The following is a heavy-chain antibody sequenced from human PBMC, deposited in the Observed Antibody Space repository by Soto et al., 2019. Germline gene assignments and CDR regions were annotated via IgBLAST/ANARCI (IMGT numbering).Heavy chain of an antibody. CDR3: ARPDTGMDV. Sequence: SETLCLTCAVDGGSFSCYYWSWIRQPPGKGLEWIGEINHSGSTNYNPSLKSRVTISVDTSKNQFSLKLSSVTAADTAVYYCARPDTGMDVWGKGTTVTVSS. J-gene: IGHJ6*03. D-gene: IGHD5-18*01. CDR2: INHSGST. V-gene: IGHV4-34*01. CDR1: GGSFSCYY.